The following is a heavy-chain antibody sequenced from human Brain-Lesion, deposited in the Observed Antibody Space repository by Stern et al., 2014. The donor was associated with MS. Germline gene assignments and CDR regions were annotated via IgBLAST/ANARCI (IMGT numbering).Heavy chain of an antibody. CDR3: ARRGVSSSSGFDY. Sequence: EVQLVESGAEVKKPGESLKISCKGSGYRFTSNWIGWVRQMPGKGLEWMGIIWPGDSDTRYSPSFQGQVTISADKSISTAYLQWSSLQASDTAMYYCARRGVSSSSGFDYWGQGTLVIVSS. J-gene: IGHJ4*02. CDR1: GYRFTSNW. D-gene: IGHD6-6*01. V-gene: IGHV5-51*01. CDR2: IWPGDSDT.